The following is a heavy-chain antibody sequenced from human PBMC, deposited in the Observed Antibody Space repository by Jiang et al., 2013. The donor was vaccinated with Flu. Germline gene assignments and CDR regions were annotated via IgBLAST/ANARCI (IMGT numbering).Heavy chain of an antibody. CDR3: ARSYGSGSYYEVFDY. D-gene: IGHD3-10*01. CDR2: IYPGDSDT. CDR1: GYSFTSYW. Sequence: PGESLKISCKGSGYSFTSYWIGWVRQMPGKGLEWMGIIYPGDSDTRYSPSFQGQVTISADKSISTAYLQWSSLKASDTAMYYCARSYGSGSYYEVFDYWGQGTLVTVSS. J-gene: IGHJ4*02. V-gene: IGHV5-51*01.